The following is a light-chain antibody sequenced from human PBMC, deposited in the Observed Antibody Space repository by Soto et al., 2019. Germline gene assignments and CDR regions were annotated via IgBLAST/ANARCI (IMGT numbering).Light chain of an antibody. J-gene: IGKJ1*01. V-gene: IGKV1-5*03. CDR1: QSISSW. Sequence: DIQMTQSPSTLSASLGDRVAITCRASQSISSWLAWYQQKPGKAPKLLIYKASRLESGVSSRFSGNGSGTEFTLTISSLQPDDFATYYCQQYNSYSAFGQGTKVDI. CDR2: KAS. CDR3: QQYNSYSA.